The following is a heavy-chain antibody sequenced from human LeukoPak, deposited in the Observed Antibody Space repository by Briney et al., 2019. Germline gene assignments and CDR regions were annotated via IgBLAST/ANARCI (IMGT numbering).Heavy chain of an antibody. Sequence: SVKVSCKASGGTFSSYAISWVRQAPGQGLEWMGGIIPIFGTANYAQKFQGRVTITADESTSTAYMELSSRRSDDTAVYYCARTYYYDSSGYYFSGDPAKQLRVYYYYYYMDVWGKGTTVTVSS. CDR3: ARTYYYDSSGYYFSGDPAKQLRVYYYYYYMDV. V-gene: IGHV1-69*13. D-gene: IGHD3-22*01. CDR1: GGTFSSYA. J-gene: IGHJ6*03. CDR2: IIPIFGTA.